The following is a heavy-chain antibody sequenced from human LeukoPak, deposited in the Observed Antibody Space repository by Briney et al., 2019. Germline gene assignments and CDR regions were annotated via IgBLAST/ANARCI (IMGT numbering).Heavy chain of an antibody. J-gene: IGHJ3*02. CDR3: AIYERLGELSLPTDAFDI. CDR1: GFTFSSFA. Sequence: GGSLRLSCAASGFTFSSFAMNWVRQAPGKGLEWVSSISSSSSYIYYADSVKGRFTISRDNAKNSLYLQMNSLRAEDTAVYCCAIYERLGELSLPTDAFDIWGQGTMVTVSS. D-gene: IGHD3-16*02. V-gene: IGHV3-21*01. CDR2: ISSSSSYI.